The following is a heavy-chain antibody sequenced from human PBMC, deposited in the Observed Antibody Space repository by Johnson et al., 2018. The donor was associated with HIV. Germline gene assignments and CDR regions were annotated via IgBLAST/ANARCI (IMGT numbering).Heavy chain of an antibody. D-gene: IGHD1-26*01. CDR2: ISYDGSNK. J-gene: IGHJ3*02. Sequence: QVQLVESGGGVVQPGRSLRLSCAASGFTFSSYAMHWVRQAPGKGLEWVAVISYDGSNKYYADSVKGRFTISRDNSKNTLYLQMNSLRAEDTAVYYCARDLGPGDYSGSYSDAFDIWGQGTMVTVSS. CDR1: GFTFSSYA. V-gene: IGHV3-30*14. CDR3: ARDLGPGDYSGSYSDAFDI.